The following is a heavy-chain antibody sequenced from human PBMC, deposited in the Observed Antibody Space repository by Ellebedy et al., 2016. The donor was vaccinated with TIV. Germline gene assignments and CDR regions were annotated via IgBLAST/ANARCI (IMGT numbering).Heavy chain of an antibody. CDR3: ARYWNYYYSTGTEESYWYFDL. CDR2: MSYSGGT. J-gene: IGHJ2*01. Sequence: SETLSLXXAVSGGSMGPYSWSWIRQPPGKGPEWIGFMSYSGGTKYNASLQSRVSMSVDTSKKEFSLRPTSVTAADTAVYYCARYWNYYYSTGTEESYWYFDLWGRGTLVTVSS. D-gene: IGHD3-22*01. V-gene: IGHV4-59*01. CDR1: GGSMGPYS.